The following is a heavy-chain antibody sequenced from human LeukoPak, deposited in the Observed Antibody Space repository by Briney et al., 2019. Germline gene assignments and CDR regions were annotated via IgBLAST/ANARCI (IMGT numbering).Heavy chain of an antibody. CDR1: GYSISSGYY. CDR3: ARDLASCAGDCYSDGFDY. Sequence: SETLSLTCTVSGYSISSGYYWGWIRQSPWKGLEWIGSIYHGGSTYYNPSLRSRVIVSVDTSKNHFSLKMSSVTAADTAVYYCARDLASCAGDCYSDGFDYWGQGTLVTVSS. J-gene: IGHJ4*02. V-gene: IGHV4-38-2*02. D-gene: IGHD2-21*02. CDR2: IYHGGST.